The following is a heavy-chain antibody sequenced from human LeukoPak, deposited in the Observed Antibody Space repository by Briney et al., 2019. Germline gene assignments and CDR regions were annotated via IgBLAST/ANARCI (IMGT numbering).Heavy chain of an antibody. D-gene: IGHD6-13*01. CDR3: ARPTIAAAGNFEY. J-gene: IGHJ4*02. CDR1: GFSFSTYE. V-gene: IGHV3-48*03. CDR2: IGDRGGPI. Sequence: PGGSLRLSCVASGFSFSTYEMNWVRQAPGKGLEWVSNIGDRGGPIHYADSVKGRFTISRDNAKNSLYLQVNSLRAEDTAVYYCARPTIAAAGNFEYWGQGTLVTVSS.